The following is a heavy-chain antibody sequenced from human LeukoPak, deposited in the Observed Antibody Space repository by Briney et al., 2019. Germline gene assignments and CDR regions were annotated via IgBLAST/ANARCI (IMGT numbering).Heavy chain of an antibody. V-gene: IGHV3-30*04. J-gene: IGHJ4*02. CDR3: ARLVVTANRSDY. D-gene: IGHD2-21*02. CDR2: ISYDGSNK. CDR1: GFTFSSYA. Sequence: GGSLRLSCAASGFTFSSYAMHWVRQAPGKGLEWVAVISYDGSNKYYADSEKGRFTISRDNSKNTLYLQMNSLRAEDTAVYYCARLVVTANRSDYWGQGTLVTVSS.